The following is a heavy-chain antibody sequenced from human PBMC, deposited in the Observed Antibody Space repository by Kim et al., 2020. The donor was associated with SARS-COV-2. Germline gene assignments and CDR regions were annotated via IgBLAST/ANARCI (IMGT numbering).Heavy chain of an antibody. CDR2: ISYDGSNK. J-gene: IGHJ4*02. Sequence: GGSLILSCAASGFTFSSYAMHWVRQAPGKGLEWVAVISYDGSNKYYADSVKGRFTIARDNSKNTLYLQMNSLRAEDTAVYYCARGGFDYWGQGTLVTVSS. CDR1: GFTFSSYA. V-gene: IGHV3-30-3*01. CDR3: ARGGFDY.